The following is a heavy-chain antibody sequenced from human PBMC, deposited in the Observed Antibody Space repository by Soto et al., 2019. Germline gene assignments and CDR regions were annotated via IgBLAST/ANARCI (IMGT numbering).Heavy chain of an antibody. Sequence: GGSLRVFCAASGLTFGSYAMSKDRQAPGKGLEWVSAISGSGGSTYYAVSVKGRFTISRDNTKNTLYLQMNSLRAEDTAVYYCAKDLVYSSDIWGHGTLVTVSS. J-gene: IGHJ4*01. V-gene: IGHV3-23*01. CDR1: GLTFGSYA. CDR3: AKDLVYSSDI. CDR2: ISGSGGST. D-gene: IGHD6-19*01.